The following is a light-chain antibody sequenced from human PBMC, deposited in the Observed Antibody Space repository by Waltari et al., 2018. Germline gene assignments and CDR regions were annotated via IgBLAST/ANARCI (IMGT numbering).Light chain of an antibody. CDR2: VNSDGSH. CDR3: QTGGHGTWV. V-gene: IGLV4-69*01. Sequence: QLVLTQSPSVSASLGASVKLTCTLSSGHSRNVIAWHQQQPGKGPRYLMKVNSDGSHSKGDEIPDRFSGSSSGPERYLTISSLQSDDEADYYCQTGGHGTWVFGGGTKLTVL. CDR1: SGHSRNV. J-gene: IGLJ3*02.